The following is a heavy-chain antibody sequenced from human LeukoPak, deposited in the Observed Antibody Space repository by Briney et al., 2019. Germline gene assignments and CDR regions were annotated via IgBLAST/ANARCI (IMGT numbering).Heavy chain of an antibody. J-gene: IGHJ6*03. CDR3: ARGGSYANYYYYMDV. CDR2: IYYSGST. D-gene: IGHD2-2*01. CDR1: GGSISSYY. V-gene: IGHV4-59*01. Sequence: PSETLSLTCTVSGGSISSYYWSWIRQPPGKGLEWIGYIYYSGSTNYNPSLKSRVTISVDTSKNQFSLKLSSVTAADTAVYYCARGGSYANYYYYMDVWGKGITVTVSS.